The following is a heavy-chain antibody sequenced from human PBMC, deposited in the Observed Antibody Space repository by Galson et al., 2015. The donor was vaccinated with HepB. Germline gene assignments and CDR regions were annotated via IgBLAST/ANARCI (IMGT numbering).Heavy chain of an antibody. Sequence: LRLSCAASGFTFSSYAMHWVRQAPGKGLEWVAVISYDGSNKYYADSVKGRFIISRDNSKNTLYLQMNSLRAEDTAVYYCARSASSWARDYYYYGMDVWGQGTTVTVSS. CDR1: GFTFSSYA. V-gene: IGHV3-30-3*01. CDR2: ISYDGSNK. J-gene: IGHJ6*02. CDR3: ARSASSWARDYYYYGMDV. D-gene: IGHD6-13*01.